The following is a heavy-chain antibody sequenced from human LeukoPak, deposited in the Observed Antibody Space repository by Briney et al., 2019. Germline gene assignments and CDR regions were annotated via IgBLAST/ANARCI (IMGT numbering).Heavy chain of an antibody. CDR2: IYYSGST. J-gene: IGHJ3*02. D-gene: IGHD1-26*01. Sequence: SETLSLTCTVSGGSISSYYWSWIRQPPGKGLECIGYIYYSGSTNYNPSLKSRVTISVDTSKNQVSLKVSSVTAADTAVYHCARHGEVGANDAFDIWGQGTMVTVSS. V-gene: IGHV4-59*08. CDR3: ARHGEVGANDAFDI. CDR1: GGSISSYY.